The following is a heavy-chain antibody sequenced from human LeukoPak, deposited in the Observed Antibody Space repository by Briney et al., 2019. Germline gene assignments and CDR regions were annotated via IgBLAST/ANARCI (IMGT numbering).Heavy chain of an antibody. CDR1: GGSFSGYY. D-gene: IGHD5-12*01. Sequence: SETLSLTCAVYGGSFSGYYWSWIRQPPGKGLEWIGEINHSGSTNYNPSLKSRVTISVDTSKNQFSLKLSSVTAADTAVYYCAKLGLGYELGYYGMDVWGQGTTVTVSS. CDR2: INHSGST. V-gene: IGHV4-34*01. J-gene: IGHJ6*02. CDR3: AKLGLGYELGYYGMDV.